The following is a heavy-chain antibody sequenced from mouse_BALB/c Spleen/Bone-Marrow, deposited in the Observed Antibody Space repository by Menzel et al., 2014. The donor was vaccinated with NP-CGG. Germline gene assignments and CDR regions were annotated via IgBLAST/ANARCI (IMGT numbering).Heavy chain of an antibody. Sequence: VQLQQSGPELVKPGASVKMSCKASGYTFTDYYMKWVKQSHGKSLEWIGDFNPINGDTFYNQKFKGKATLTVDKSSSTVYMQFDSLTSEDSAICYCAMGVRLYWYFDVWGAGTTVTVSS. J-gene: IGHJ1*01. CDR3: AMGVRLYWYFDV. D-gene: IGHD2-14*01. CDR1: GYTFTDYY. V-gene: IGHV1-26*01. CDR2: FNPINGDT.